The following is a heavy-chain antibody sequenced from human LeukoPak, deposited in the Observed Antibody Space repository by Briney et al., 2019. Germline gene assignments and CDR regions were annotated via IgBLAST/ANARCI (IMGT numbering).Heavy chain of an antibody. CDR1: GGSISSYY. Sequence: SETLSLTCTVSGGSISSYYWSWIRQPPGKGLEWIGEINHSGSTNYNPSLKSRVTISVDTSKSQFSLKLSSVTAADTAVYYCARGQIMDYWGQGTLVTVSS. CDR2: INHSGST. D-gene: IGHD3-16*01. V-gene: IGHV4-34*01. J-gene: IGHJ4*02. CDR3: ARGQIMDY.